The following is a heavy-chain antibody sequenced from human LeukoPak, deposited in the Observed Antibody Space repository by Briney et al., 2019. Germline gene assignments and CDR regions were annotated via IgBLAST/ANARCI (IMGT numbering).Heavy chain of an antibody. CDR2: IRYDGSDK. D-gene: IGHD3-3*01. CDR3: AKAQVYGVSGSGLFDY. V-gene: IGHV3-30*02. CDR1: GFTFSTYG. Sequence: GGSLRLSCAASGFTFSTYGIHWVRQASGKGLECVAFIRYDGSDKYYADSVKGRFTISRDNSKNTLYLQINSLRAEDTAVYYCAKAQVYGVSGSGLFDYWGQGTLVTVSS. J-gene: IGHJ4*02.